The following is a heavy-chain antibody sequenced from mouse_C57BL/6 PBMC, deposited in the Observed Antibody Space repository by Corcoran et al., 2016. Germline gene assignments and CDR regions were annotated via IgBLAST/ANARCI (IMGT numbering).Heavy chain of an antibody. CDR2: INPNNGGT. CDR1: GYTFTDYN. J-gene: IGHJ4*01. Sequence: EVQLQQSGPELVKPGASVKIPCKASGYTFTDYNMDWVKQSHGKSLEWIGDINPNNGGTIYNQKFKGKATLTVDKSSSTAYMELRSLTSEDTAVYYCARGSFLLAWGQGTSVTVSS. V-gene: IGHV1-18*01. D-gene: IGHD2-1*01. CDR3: ARGSFLLA.